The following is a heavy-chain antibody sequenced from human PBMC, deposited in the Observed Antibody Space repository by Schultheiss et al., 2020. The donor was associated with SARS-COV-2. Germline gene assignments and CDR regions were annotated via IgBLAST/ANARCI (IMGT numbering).Heavy chain of an antibody. D-gene: IGHD3-10*01. CDR3: AVPHYEGSGLNKSEGDY. J-gene: IGHJ4*02. V-gene: IGHV3-23*01. CDR1: GFTFSTYW. CDR2: ISGSGGST. Sequence: GGSLRLSCAASGFTFSTYWMTWVRQAPGKGLEWVSAISGSGGSTYYADSVKGRFTISRDNAKNSLYLQMNSLRAEDTAVYYCAVPHYEGSGLNKSEGDYWGQGTLVTVSS.